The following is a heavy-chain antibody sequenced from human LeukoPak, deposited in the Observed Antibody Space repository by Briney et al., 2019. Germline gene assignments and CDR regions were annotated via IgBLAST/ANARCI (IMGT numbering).Heavy chain of an antibody. D-gene: IGHD1-26*01. J-gene: IGHJ4*02. V-gene: IGHV4-61*01. CDR3: ARGDRVGASGYYFDY. CDR2: IYYSGTT. CDR1: GGSVSSGRYY. Sequence: KPSETLSLTCTVSGGSVSSGRYYWSWIRQPPGKGLECIGYIYYSGTTSYTPSLKSRVTMSVDTANNQFSLKLSSVSAADTAVYYCARGDRVGASGYYFDYWGQGILVTASS.